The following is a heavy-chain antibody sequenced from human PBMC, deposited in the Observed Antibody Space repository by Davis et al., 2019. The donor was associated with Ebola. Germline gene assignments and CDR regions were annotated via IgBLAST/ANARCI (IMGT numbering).Heavy chain of an antibody. V-gene: IGHV4-34*01. CDR3: ASPHQIRDAGCFDS. CDR2: INRRRKT. Sequence: PSETLSLTCAISGGSFSDYFWSWIRQSPGKGLEWIGEINRRRKTFYNPSLKSRVSLSVDTSKNQFSLKLSSVTAADTAVYFCASPHQIRDAGCFDSWGPGTLVTVS. CDR1: GGSFSDYF. J-gene: IGHJ4*02.